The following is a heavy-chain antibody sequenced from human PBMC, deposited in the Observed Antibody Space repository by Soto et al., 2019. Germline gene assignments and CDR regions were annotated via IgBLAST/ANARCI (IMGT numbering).Heavy chain of an antibody. Sequence: QVQLVQSGAEVKKPGSSVKVSCKASGGTFSSYAISWVRQAPGQGLEWMGGIIPISDTTHYAQKFQGRVTTAADESTSTAYMELSSLRSEDTAVYYCASSQGSSTSLEIYYYYYYGMDVWGQGTTVTVSS. J-gene: IGHJ6*02. CDR1: GGTFSSYA. D-gene: IGHD2-2*01. CDR2: IIPISDTT. V-gene: IGHV1-69*01. CDR3: ASSQGSSTSLEIYYYYYYGMDV.